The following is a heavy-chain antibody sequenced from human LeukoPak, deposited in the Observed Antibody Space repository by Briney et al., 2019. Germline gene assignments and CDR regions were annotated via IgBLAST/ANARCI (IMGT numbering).Heavy chain of an antibody. CDR2: ISAYNGNT. CDR1: GYTFTSYG. V-gene: IGHV1-18*01. Sequence: GASVKVSCKASGYTFTSYGISWVRQAPGQGLEWMGWISAYNGNTNYAQKLQGRVTMTTDTSTSTAYMELRSLRSDGTAVYYCARVFHDSSGYYPYYFDYWGQGTLVPVSS. CDR3: ARVFHDSSGYYPYYFDY. D-gene: IGHD3-22*01. J-gene: IGHJ4*02.